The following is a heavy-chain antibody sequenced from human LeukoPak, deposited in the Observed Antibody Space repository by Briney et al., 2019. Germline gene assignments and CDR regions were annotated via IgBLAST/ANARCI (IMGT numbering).Heavy chain of an antibody. D-gene: IGHD3-22*01. CDR3: ARAYGYSGYYSDYFDY. CDR2: ISSSGSTI. V-gene: IGHV3-48*03. J-gene: IGHJ4*02. CDR1: GFTFSSYE. Sequence: GGSLRLSCAASGFTFSSYEMNWVRQAPGKGLEWVSYISSSGSTIYYADSVKGRFTISRDNAKNSLYLQMNSLRAEDTAVYYCARAYGYSGYYSDYFDYWGQGTLVTVSS.